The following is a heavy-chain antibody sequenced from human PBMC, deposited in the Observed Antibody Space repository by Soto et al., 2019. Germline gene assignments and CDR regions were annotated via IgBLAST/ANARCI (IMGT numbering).Heavy chain of an antibody. J-gene: IGHJ6*02. V-gene: IGHV3-74*01. CDR1: GFTFTNYW. D-gene: IGHD2-2*03. Sequence: GGSLRLSCAASGFTFTNYWMHWVRQAPGKGLVWVSRINSDGTTTNYADSVKGRFTISRDNAKNTLYLQMNSLGVEDTAVYYCARRVDYVEATAAPRTGHFGMDFWGQATTVHV. CDR2: INSDGTTT. CDR3: ARRVDYVEATAAPRTGHFGMDF.